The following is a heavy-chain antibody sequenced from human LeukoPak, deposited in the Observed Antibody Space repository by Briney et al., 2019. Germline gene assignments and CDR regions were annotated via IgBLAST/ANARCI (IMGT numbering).Heavy chain of an antibody. CDR1: GDSVSGGSAG. V-gene: IGHV6-1*01. CDR3: AGGGLVRGSLHWFDP. D-gene: IGHD3-10*01. Sequence: SQTLSLTCAISGDSVSGGSAGWNWIRQSPSRGLEWLGRIYYRSKWYSDYAISVKSRITINPDTSRNQFSLQLNSVTHDDSAVYYCAGGGLVRGSLHWFDPWGQGTLVTVSS. CDR2: IYYRSKWYS. J-gene: IGHJ5*02.